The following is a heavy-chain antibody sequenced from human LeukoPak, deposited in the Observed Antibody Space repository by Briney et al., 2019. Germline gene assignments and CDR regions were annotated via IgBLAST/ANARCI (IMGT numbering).Heavy chain of an antibody. CDR3: ARLQQLYFDY. CDR1: GGSFSGYY. J-gene: IGHJ4*02. V-gene: IGHV4-34*01. Sequence: SETLSLTCAVYGGSFSGYYWSWIRQLPGKGLEWIGEINHSGSTNYNPSLKSRVTISVDTSKNQFSLKLSSVTAADTAVYYCARLQQLYFDYWGQGTLVTVSS. D-gene: IGHD6-13*01. CDR2: INHSGST.